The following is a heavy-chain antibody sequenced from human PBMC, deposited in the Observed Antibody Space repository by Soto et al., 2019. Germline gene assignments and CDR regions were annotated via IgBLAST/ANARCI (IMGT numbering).Heavy chain of an antibody. CDR1: GYTFTSYG. J-gene: IGHJ4*02. D-gene: IGHD2-15*01. V-gene: IGHV1-18*01. CDR3: ARARCSSGGSCYLDY. CDR2: ISAYNGNT. Sequence: ASVKVSCKASGYTFTSYGISWVRQAPGQGLEWMGWISAYNGNTNYAQKLQGRVTMTTDTSTSTAYMELRSLRSDDTAVYYCARARCSSGGSCYLDYWGQGTLVTVSS.